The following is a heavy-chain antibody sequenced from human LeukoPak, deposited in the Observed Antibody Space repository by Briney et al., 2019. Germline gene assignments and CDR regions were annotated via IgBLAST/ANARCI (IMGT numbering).Heavy chain of an antibody. J-gene: IGHJ4*02. D-gene: IGHD6-19*01. CDR3: AKSPGGWFHDH. CDR2: ITGSSTWT. Sequence: GGSLRLSCEASGFTFRTYGMTWVRQAPGKGLEWVSGITGSSTWTYYADSVRGRFTISRDNSKNTLYLQMNSLRGEDTAVYYCAKSPGGWFHDHWGQGTLVTVSS. CDR1: GFTFRTYG. V-gene: IGHV3-23*01.